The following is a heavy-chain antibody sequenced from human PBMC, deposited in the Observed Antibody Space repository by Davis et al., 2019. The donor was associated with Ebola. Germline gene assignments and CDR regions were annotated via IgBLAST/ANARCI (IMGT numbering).Heavy chain of an antibody. CDR1: GFTFSNAW. CDR2: IKSKTDGGTT. D-gene: IGHD3-22*01. CDR3: TTDPGYYDSSGYYYVDY. J-gene: IGHJ4*02. V-gene: IGHV3-15*07. Sequence: PGGSLRLSCAASGFTFSNAWMNWVRQAPGKGLEWVGRIKSKTDGGTTDYAGPVKGRFTISRDDSKNTLYLQMNSLKTEDTAVYYCTTDPGYYDSSGYYYVDYWGQGTLVTVSS.